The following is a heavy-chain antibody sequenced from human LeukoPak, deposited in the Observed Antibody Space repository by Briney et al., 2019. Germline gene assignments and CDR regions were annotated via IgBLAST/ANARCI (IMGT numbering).Heavy chain of an antibody. Sequence: GASVKVSCKVSGYTLTELSMHWVRQAPGKGLEWMGGFDPEDGETIYAQKLQGRVTMTTDTSTSTAYMELRSLRSDDTAVYYCARDPLGGDYVFDYWGQGTLVTVSS. J-gene: IGHJ4*02. CDR1: GYTLTELS. CDR2: FDPEDGET. D-gene: IGHD4-17*01. CDR3: ARDPLGGDYVFDY. V-gene: IGHV1-24*01.